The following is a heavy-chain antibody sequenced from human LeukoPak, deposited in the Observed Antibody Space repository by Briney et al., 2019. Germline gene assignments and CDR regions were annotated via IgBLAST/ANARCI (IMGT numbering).Heavy chain of an antibody. CDR1: GFTFSRYW. V-gene: IGHV3-7*01. CDR3: ARGPGDFDASDI. CDR2: IKENGNEQ. D-gene: IGHD1-14*01. Sequence: GRSLRLSCTASGFTFSRYWMSWVRQAPGKGPEWVAHIKENGNEQYYAESVKGRFTISRDNAEKPLCLQMNSLRAEDTAVYYCARGPGDFDASDIWGQGTMVTVSS. J-gene: IGHJ3*02.